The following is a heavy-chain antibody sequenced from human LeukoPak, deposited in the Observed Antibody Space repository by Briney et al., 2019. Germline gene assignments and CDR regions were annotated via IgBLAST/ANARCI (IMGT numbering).Heavy chain of an antibody. D-gene: IGHD4-17*01. CDR1: GFTFRGNG. CDR2: IWYDGSNR. V-gene: IGHV3-33*01. J-gene: IGHJ4*02. CDR3: ARDQGTSVTAMVGGHFDY. Sequence: GGSLRLSCAASGFTFRGNGMHWVRQAPGKGLEGVAIIWYDGSNRYYADSVKGRFTISRDNSKNTLFLQMNSLTAEDTAVYYCARDQGTSVTAMVGGHFDYWGPGTLVTVSS.